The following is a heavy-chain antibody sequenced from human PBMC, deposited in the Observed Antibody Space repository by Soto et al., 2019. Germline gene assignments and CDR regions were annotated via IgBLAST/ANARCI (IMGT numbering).Heavy chain of an antibody. CDR2: INPGNGNT. Sequence: ASVKVSCKASGYTFTNYAIHWVRQAPGQRPEWMGWINPGNGNTKYLEKFQGRVTFTRDTSASTAYMEVSSLRSEDTVVYYCTSGFFDSSGYYYVLAYWGQGTLVTVSS. V-gene: IGHV1-3*01. D-gene: IGHD3-22*01. CDR1: GYTFTNYA. CDR3: TSGFFDSSGYYYVLAY. J-gene: IGHJ4*02.